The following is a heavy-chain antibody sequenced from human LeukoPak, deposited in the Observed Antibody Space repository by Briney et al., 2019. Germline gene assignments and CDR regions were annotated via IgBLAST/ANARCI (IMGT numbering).Heavy chain of an antibody. CDR1: GGSISGYY. V-gene: IGHV4-59*01. J-gene: IGHJ3*02. CDR2: NYYSGST. CDR3: ARGNWPPAFDI. D-gene: IGHD1-1*01. Sequence: SETLSLTCTVSGGSISGYYWTWIRQPPGKGLERIGFNYYSGSTNYNSSLKSRVTISVDTSENHFSLKLSSVTATDTAIYYCARGNWPPAFDIWGQGTLVTVSS.